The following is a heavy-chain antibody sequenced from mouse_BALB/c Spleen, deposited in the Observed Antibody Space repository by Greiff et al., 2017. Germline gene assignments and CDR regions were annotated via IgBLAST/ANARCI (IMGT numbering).Heavy chain of an antibody. CDR2: ISSGGSYT. V-gene: IGHV5-9-3*01. J-gene: IGHJ1*01. CDR3: ARQSLSLPPYFDV. Sequence: EVHLVESGGGLVKPGGSLKLSCAASGFTFSSYAMSWVRQTPEKRLEWVATISSGGSYTYYPDSVKGRFTISRDNAKNTLYLQMSSLRSEDTAMYYCARQSLSLPPYFDVWGAGTTVTVSS. D-gene: IGHD6-2*01. CDR1: GFTFSSYA.